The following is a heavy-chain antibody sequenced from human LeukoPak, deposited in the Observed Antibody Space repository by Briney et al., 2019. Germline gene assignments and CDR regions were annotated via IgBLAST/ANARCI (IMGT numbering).Heavy chain of an antibody. J-gene: IGHJ4*02. Sequence: YPGESLRLSCAASGFIFSQYAMSWVRQAPGKGLEWVSAVSGSGDSTYYADSVKGRLTISRDNSKNVLFLQMNSLRAEDTAVYYCARGPPGVRYFDWLSPVGDYWGQGTLVTVSS. D-gene: IGHD3-9*01. CDR1: GFIFSQYA. CDR2: VSGSGDST. V-gene: IGHV3-23*01. CDR3: ARGPPGVRYFDWLSPVGDY.